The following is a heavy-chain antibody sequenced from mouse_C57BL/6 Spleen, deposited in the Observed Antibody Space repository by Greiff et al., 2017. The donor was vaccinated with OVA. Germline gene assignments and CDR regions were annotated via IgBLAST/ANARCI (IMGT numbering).Heavy chain of an antibody. J-gene: IGHJ3*01. CDR2: INPSTGGT. D-gene: IGHD4-1*02. CDR1: GYSFTGYY. Sequence: EVQLQQSGPELVKPGASVKISCKASGYSFTGYYMNWVKQSPEKSLEWIGEINPSTGGTTYNQKFKAKATLTVDKSSSTAYMQLKSLTSEDSAVYYCAPTGPWFAYWGQGTLVTVSA. V-gene: IGHV1-42*01. CDR3: APTGPWFAY.